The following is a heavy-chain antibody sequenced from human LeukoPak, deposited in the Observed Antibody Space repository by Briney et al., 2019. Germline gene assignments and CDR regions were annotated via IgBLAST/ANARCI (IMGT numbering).Heavy chain of an antibody. J-gene: IGHJ4*02. D-gene: IGHD3-10*01. CDR1: GGSISSTSYY. Sequence: PSETLSLTCTVSGGSISSTSYYWGWIRQPPGKGLEWIGSIYYSRSTYYNPSLKSRVTISVDTSKNQFSLKLSSVTAADTAVYYCATRTMVRGVRYWGQGTLVTVSS. V-gene: IGHV4-39*01. CDR2: IYYSRST. CDR3: ATRTMVRGVRY.